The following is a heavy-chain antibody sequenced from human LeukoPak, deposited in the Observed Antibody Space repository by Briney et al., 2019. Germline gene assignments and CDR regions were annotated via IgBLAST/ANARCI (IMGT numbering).Heavy chain of an antibody. CDR3: ARGGGDS. J-gene: IGHJ4*02. Sequence: GGSLRLSCAASGFTFSTSWMNWVPQAPGKGLEWVAMITQEESERYYVDSVRGRFIISRDNVKSSLYLQMNSLRAEDTAVYYCARGGGDSWGQGTLVTVSS. V-gene: IGHV3-7*01. CDR1: GFTFSTSW. CDR2: ITQEESER. D-gene: IGHD3-3*01.